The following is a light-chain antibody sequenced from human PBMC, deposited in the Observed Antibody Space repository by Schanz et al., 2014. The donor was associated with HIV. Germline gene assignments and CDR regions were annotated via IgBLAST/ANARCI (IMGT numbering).Light chain of an antibody. V-gene: IGLV1-51*01. CDR1: AFNIGQNY. CDR2: DNG. J-gene: IGLJ2*01. CDR3: QSYDSRFVV. Sequence: QSVLTQPPSVSAAPGQKVTIACSGSAFNIGQNYVSWYQHLPGTAPKLLIYDNGRRASGIPDRFSASKSGTSASLAITGLQAEDEADYYCQSYDSRFVVFGGGTKLTVL.